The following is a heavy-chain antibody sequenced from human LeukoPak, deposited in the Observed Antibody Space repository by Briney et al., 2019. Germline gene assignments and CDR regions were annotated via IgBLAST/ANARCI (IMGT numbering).Heavy chain of an antibody. CDR1: GFTFSSYA. J-gene: IGHJ3*02. CDR3: ARASEPFYDYVWGSYRYLDAFDI. CDR2: ISSSSSYI. Sequence: GGSLRLSCAASGFTFSSYAMHWVRQAPGKGLEWVSSISSSSSYIYYADSVKGRFTISRDNAKNSLYLQMNSLRAEDTAVYYCARASEPFYDYVWGSYRYLDAFDIWGQGTMVTVSS. V-gene: IGHV3-21*01. D-gene: IGHD3-16*02.